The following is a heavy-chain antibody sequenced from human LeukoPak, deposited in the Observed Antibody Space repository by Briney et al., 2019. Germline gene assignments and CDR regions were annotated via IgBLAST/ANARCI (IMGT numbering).Heavy chain of an antibody. J-gene: IGHJ5*02. CDR3: ARGLTNYYGSGRTTKEGWLDP. D-gene: IGHD3-10*01. V-gene: IGHV4-34*01. Sequence: PSETLSLTCADYGASFSGYYWSWIRQPPGKGLEWIGEIYHSGSTNYNPSLKSRVTISVDTSKNQFSLKLSSVTAADTSVYYCARGLTNYYGSGRTTKEGWLDPWGPGTLVTVSS. CDR2: IYHSGST. CDR1: GASFSGYY.